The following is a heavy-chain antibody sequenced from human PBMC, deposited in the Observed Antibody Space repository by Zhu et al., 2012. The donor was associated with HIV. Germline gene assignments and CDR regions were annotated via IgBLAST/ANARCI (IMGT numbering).Heavy chain of an antibody. CDR1: GGSISSHY. V-gene: IGHV4-59*11. J-gene: IGHJ5*02. CDR2: LLQWEH. D-gene: IGHD3-10*01. CDR3: ARGLWFGELEIDP. Sequence: QVQLQESGPGLVKPSETLSLTCTVSGGSISSHYWSWIRQPPREGTGVDWVYLLQWEHQLQPLLKSRVTISVDTSKNQFSLKLSSVTAADTAVYYCARGLWFGELEIDPWGPGNPGHRLL.